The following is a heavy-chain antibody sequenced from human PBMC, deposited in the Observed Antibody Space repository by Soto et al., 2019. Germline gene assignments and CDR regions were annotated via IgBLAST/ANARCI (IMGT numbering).Heavy chain of an antibody. CDR2: IYSGGST. V-gene: IGHV3-53*04. Sequence: GGSLRLSCAASGFTVSSNYMSWVRQAPGKGLEWVSVIYSGGSTYYADSVKGRFTISRHNSKNTLYLQMNSLRAEDTAVYYCARDWQNYYYYYMDVWGKGTTVTVSS. J-gene: IGHJ6*03. CDR3: ARDWQNYYYYYMDV. CDR1: GFTVSSNY.